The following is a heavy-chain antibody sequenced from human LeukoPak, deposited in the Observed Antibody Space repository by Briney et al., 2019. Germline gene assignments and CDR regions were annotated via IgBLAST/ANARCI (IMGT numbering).Heavy chain of an antibody. CDR2: IIPIFGTA. Sequence: SVKVSCKASGGTFSSYAISWVRQAPGRGLEWMGGIIPIFGTANYAQKFQGRVTITADESTSTAYMELSSLRSEDTAVYYCARSPVGATNYYYYMDVWGKGTTATVSS. CDR3: ARSPVGATNYYYYMDV. CDR1: GGTFSSYA. D-gene: IGHD1-26*01. V-gene: IGHV1-69*13. J-gene: IGHJ6*03.